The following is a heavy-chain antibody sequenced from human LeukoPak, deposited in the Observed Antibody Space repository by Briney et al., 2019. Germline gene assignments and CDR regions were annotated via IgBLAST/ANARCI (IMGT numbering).Heavy chain of an antibody. D-gene: IGHD2-15*01. CDR1: GFTFSDYY. Sequence: GGSLRLSCAASGFTFSDYYMSWIRQAPGKGLGWVSYISSSGSTIYYADSVKGRFTISRDNAKNSLYLQMNSLRAEDTAVYYCATSCSGGSCYWNWGQGTLVTVSS. CDR2: ISSSGSTI. V-gene: IGHV3-11*04. J-gene: IGHJ4*02. CDR3: ATSCSGGSCYWN.